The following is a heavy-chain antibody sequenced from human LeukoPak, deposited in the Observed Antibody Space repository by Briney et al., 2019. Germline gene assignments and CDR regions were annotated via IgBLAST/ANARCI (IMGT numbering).Heavy chain of an antibody. Sequence: PSETLSLTCTVSGDSISSSKKYWGWVRQPPGKGLEWIGSIYYSGSTNYNPSLKSRVTISVDTSKNQFSLKLSSVTAADTAVYYCARGTTYNQYYYDSSGYYSFDYWGQGTLVTVSS. CDR1: GDSISSSKKY. CDR3: ARGTTYNQYYYDSSGYYSFDY. J-gene: IGHJ4*02. D-gene: IGHD3-22*01. CDR2: IYYSGST. V-gene: IGHV4-39*07.